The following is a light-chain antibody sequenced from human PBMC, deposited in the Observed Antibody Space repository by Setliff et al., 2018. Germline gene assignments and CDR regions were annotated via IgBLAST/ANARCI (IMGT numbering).Light chain of an antibody. Sequence: SALTQPASVSGSPGQSIAISCIGTRSDIGAYNFVSWYQQHPGKAPKLIIYEAYNRPSGVSNRFSGSKSGNTASLTISGLQAEDEADYFCCSYTSNVTYVFGTGTKV. V-gene: IGLV2-14*01. CDR2: EAY. CDR1: RSDIGAYNF. J-gene: IGLJ1*01. CDR3: CSYTSNVTYV.